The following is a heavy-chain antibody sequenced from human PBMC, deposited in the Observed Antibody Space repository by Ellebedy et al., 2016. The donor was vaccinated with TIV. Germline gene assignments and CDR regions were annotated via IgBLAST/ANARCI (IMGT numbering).Heavy chain of an antibody. CDR1: GFTVSRNY. CDR3: GTSALNWGPDGFDI. Sequence: GGSLRLSCAASGFTVSRNYMSWVRQAPGKGLDWVSVIHNVGSTFHADSVKGRFTISTDNSKNILYLQMNSLRVEDTAVYYCGTSALNWGPDGFDIWGQGTMVTVSS. V-gene: IGHV3-66*01. J-gene: IGHJ3*02. D-gene: IGHD7-27*01. CDR2: IHNVGST.